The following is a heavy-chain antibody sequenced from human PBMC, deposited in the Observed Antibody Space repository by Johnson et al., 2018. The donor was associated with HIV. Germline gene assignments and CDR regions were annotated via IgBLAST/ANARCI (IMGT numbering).Heavy chain of an antibody. V-gene: IGHV3-23*04. J-gene: IGHJ3*02. CDR2: ISDSGST. Sequence: VQLVESGGGVVQPGRSLRLSCAASGFTFASSAMSWVRQAPGKGLEWVSAISDSGSTYYADSVKGRFTISRDNSKKTLYLQMNSLRAEDTAVYYCAKDARTRWELEPDAFDIWGQGTMVTVSS. CDR1: GFTFASSA. D-gene: IGHD1-26*01. CDR3: AKDARTRWELEPDAFDI.